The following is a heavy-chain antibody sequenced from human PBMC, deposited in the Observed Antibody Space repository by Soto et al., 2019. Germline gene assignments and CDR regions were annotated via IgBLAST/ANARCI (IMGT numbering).Heavy chain of an antibody. CDR1: GTTFGNFA. Sequence: QVRLVQSGAEVKKTGSSVKVSCEASGTTFGNFAFGWVRQAPGQGLEWMGGIILPFVTPNYAPKFQGRVTISADESMTTAYMELRGLRSEDTAVYYCVRGPDYEGYFDYWGQGTLVTVSS. J-gene: IGHJ4*02. D-gene: IGHD3-22*01. V-gene: IGHV1-69*12. CDR3: VRGPDYEGYFDY. CDR2: IILPFVTP.